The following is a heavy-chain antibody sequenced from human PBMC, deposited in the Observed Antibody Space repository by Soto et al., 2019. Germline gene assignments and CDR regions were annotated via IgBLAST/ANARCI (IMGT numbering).Heavy chain of an antibody. CDR2: ISYSGSSI. CDR1: GGSISSGGYY. V-gene: IGHV4-61*08. D-gene: IGHD2-2*01. CDR3: ARVSLDGPVPWLDS. J-gene: IGHJ5*01. Sequence: SETLSLTCAVSGGSISSGGYYWSWLRQPPGKGLEWVASISYSGSSINYNPSLKSRVTISVDTSKNQFSLKLSSVTAADTAVYYCARVSLDGPVPWLDSWGQGTLVTVSS.